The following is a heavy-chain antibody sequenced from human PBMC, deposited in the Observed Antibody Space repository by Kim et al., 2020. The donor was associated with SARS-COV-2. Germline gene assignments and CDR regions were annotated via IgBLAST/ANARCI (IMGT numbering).Heavy chain of an antibody. V-gene: IGHV3-30*18. CDR3: AKDNLYRYYGSGSYGY. J-gene: IGHJ4*02. Sequence: GGSLRLSCAASGFTFSNYGMHWVRQAPGKGLEWVTFISDDGTNEKYGDSVKGRFTISRDNSKNTLYLQMDSLRPEDTAVYYCAKDNLYRYYGSGSYGYWGQGTLVTVSS. D-gene: IGHD3-10*01. CDR1: GFTFSNYG. CDR2: ISDDGTNE.